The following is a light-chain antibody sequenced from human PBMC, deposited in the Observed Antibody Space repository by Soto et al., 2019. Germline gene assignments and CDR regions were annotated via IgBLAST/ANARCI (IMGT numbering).Light chain of an antibody. V-gene: IGLV2-23*01. CDR2: EAT. CDR1: ISDVENYRL. J-gene: IGLJ1*01. CDR3: SSYTDRNTYV. Sequence: QCLLSQPASLSGSRGQSITISCTGTISDVENYRLISWYQHHPGKVPKVVIFEATKRPSWVSARFSGSKSGNTASLTISGLQAEDEADYYCSSYTDRNTYVFGSGTKVTVL.